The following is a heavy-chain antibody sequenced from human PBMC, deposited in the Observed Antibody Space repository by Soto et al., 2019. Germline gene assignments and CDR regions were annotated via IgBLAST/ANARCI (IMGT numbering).Heavy chain of an antibody. CDR3: VKGSGYGSGTYYKLYYFDY. D-gene: IGHD3-10*01. CDR2: FSGSGGST. V-gene: IGHV3-23*01. Sequence: PGGSLRVSCAASGFTFSSYAMIWVRQSPGKGLEWVSTFSGSGGSTSYADSVKGRFTISRDNSNNTLSLQMNSLRAEDTAVYYCVKGSGYGSGTYYKLYYFDYWGQGALVTVSS. J-gene: IGHJ4*02. CDR1: GFTFSSYA.